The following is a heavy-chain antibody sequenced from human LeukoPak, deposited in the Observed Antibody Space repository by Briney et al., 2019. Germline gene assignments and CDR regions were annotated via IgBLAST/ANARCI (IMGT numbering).Heavy chain of an antibody. J-gene: IGHJ4*02. CDR1: GYTFTGYY. CDR3: ARGETRYCTGGSCYPLDY. Sequence: GASVKVSCKASGYTFTGYYMHWVRQAPGQGLEWMGWINPNSGGTNYAQKFQGRVTMTRDTSISTASMELSRLISDDTAVYYCARGETRYCTGGSCYPLDYWGQGTLVTVSS. D-gene: IGHD2-15*01. CDR2: INPNSGGT. V-gene: IGHV1-2*02.